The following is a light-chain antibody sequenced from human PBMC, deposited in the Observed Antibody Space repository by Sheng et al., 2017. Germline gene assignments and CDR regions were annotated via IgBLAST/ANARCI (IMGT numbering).Light chain of an antibody. CDR3: SAWDVSPEPGFWV. J-gene: IGLJ3*02. CDR1: SSNIGAGYD. CDR2: GTY. Sequence: QSVLTQPPSVSGAPGQRVTISCTGSSSNIGAGYDVHWYQKLPGTAPKVIIHGTYNRPSGVPDRFSASKSGTSASLAISWLQSEDEADYYCSAWDVSPEPGFWVFGGGTKLTVL. V-gene: IGLV1-40*01.